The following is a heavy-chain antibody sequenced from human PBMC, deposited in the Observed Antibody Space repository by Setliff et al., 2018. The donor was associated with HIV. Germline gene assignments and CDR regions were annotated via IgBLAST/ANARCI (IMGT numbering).Heavy chain of an antibody. CDR1: GYTFIQSHD. J-gene: IGHJ5*02. CDR3: ARGQIGYGDYDLNWFDP. V-gene: IGHV1-3*01. CDR2: INLVTGQT. D-gene: IGHD4-17*01. Sequence: ASVKVSCKTSGYTFIQSHDLHWVRQVPGQGPEWMGWINLVTGQTAYLQKFQGKVIITRDTSANTAYMELRSLRLEDTAVYYCARGQIGYGDYDLNWFDPWGQGTLVTVSS.